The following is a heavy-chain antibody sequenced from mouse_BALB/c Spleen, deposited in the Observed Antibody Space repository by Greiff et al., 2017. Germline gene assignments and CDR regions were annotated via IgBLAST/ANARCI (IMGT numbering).Heavy chain of an antibody. Sequence: DVQLVESEGGLVQPGGSLKLSCAASGFTFSSFGMHWVRQAPEKGLEWVAYISSGSSTIYYADTVKGRFTISRDNPKNTLFLQMTSLRSEDTAMYYCARSSYGKDAMDYWGQGTSVTVSS. D-gene: IGHD2-10*02. CDR2: ISSGSSTI. CDR1: GFTFSSFG. J-gene: IGHJ4*01. CDR3: ARSSYGKDAMDY. V-gene: IGHV5-17*02.